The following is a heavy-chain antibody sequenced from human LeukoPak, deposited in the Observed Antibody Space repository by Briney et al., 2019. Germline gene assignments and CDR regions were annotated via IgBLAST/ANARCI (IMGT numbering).Heavy chain of an antibody. V-gene: IGHV4-59*01. Sequence: SETLSLTCTVSGGSISSYYWSWIRQPPGKGLEWIGYIYYSGSTNYNPSLKSRVTISVDTSKNQFSLKLSSVTAADTAVYYCARSNSGSYWYYFDYWGQGTLVIVSS. CDR3: ARSNSGSYWYYFDY. CDR2: IYYSGST. D-gene: IGHD1-26*01. J-gene: IGHJ4*02. CDR1: GGSISSYY.